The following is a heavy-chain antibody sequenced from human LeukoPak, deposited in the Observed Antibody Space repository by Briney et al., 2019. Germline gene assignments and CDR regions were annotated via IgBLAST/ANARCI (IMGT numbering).Heavy chain of an antibody. V-gene: IGHV3-21*01. J-gene: IGHJ6*03. CDR3: ARGDCHPTFLFQYMDV. CDR2: ISTSSSYI. D-gene: IGHD2-21*02. Sequence: GGSLRLSCAASGFSFSRSSMNWVCQAPGKGLEWVSSISTSSSYISYPDSLQGRFTTSRENAKKSLFLQMNSLMPEDTPVYYCARGDCHPTFLFQYMDVWGKGTTVTVSS. CDR1: GFSFSRSS.